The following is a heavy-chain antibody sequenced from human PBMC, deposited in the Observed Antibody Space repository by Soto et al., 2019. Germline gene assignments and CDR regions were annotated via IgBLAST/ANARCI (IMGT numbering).Heavy chain of an antibody. CDR2: ISGSGDST. Sequence: EVQLLESGGGLVQPGGSLRLSCAASGFTFSSYAMRWVRQAPVKGLEWVSAISGSGDSTYYADSVKGRFTNARDNSKTTLYLQMNSLRAEDTAVYYCARRGSGSYYDYWGQGTLVTVSS. J-gene: IGHJ4*02. D-gene: IGHD1-26*01. CDR3: ARRGSGSYYDY. V-gene: IGHV3-23*01. CDR1: GFTFSSYA.